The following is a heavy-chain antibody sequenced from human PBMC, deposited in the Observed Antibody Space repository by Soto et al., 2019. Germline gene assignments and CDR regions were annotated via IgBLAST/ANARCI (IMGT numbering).Heavy chain of an antibody. CDR2: IDPVDSYA. Sequence: GESLKISCKGSGFSFTNYWSSWVRQMPGKGLEWMGNIDPVDSYANYSPSFQGHVTFSVDTSISTAYLQWSSLKASDTAMYFCARIESIARNWFDPWGQGTLVTV. V-gene: IGHV5-10-1*01. CDR1: GFSFTNYW. J-gene: IGHJ5*02. D-gene: IGHD6-13*01. CDR3: ARIESIARNWFDP.